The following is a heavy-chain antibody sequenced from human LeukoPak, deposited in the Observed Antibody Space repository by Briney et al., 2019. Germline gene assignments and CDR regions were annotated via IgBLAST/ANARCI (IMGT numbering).Heavy chain of an antibody. CDR1: GFTFSSYA. J-gene: IGHJ2*01. CDR2: ISYDGSNK. Sequence: GRSLRLSCAASGFTFSSYAMHWVRQAPGKGLEWVAVISYDGSNKYYADSVKGRFTISRDNAKNSLYLQMNSLRAEDTAVYYCARVSIRYFDLWGRGTLVTVSS. CDR3: ARVSIRYFDL. V-gene: IGHV3-30-3*01.